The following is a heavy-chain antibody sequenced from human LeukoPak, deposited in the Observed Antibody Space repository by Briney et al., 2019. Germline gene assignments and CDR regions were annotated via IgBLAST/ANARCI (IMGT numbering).Heavy chain of an antibody. CDR2: INHSGST. V-gene: IGHV4-34*01. J-gene: IGHJ4*02. D-gene: IGHD1-26*01. CDR3: ARVALYLRGREFDY. Sequence: SETLSLTCAVYGGSFSGYYWSWIRQPPGKGLEWIGEINHSGSTNYNPSPKSRVTISVDTSKNQFSLKLSSVTAADTAVYYCARVALYLRGREFDYWGQGTLVTVSS. CDR1: GGSFSGYY.